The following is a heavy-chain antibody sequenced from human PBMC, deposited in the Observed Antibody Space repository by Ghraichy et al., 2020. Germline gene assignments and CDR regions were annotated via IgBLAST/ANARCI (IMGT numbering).Heavy chain of an antibody. D-gene: IGHD3-9*01. Sequence: SGPTLVKPTQTLTLTCTFSGFSLSTSGVGVGWIRQPPGKALEWLALIYWNDDKRYSPSLKSRLTITKDTSKNQVVLTMTNMDPVDTATYYCAHSGVKDILTGYYRVYFDYWGQGTLVTVSS. CDR3: AHSGVKDILTGYYRVYFDY. J-gene: IGHJ4*02. CDR2: IYWNDDK. CDR1: GFSLSTSGVG. V-gene: IGHV2-5*01.